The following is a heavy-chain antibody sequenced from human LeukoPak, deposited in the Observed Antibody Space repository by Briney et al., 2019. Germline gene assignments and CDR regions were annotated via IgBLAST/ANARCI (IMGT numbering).Heavy chain of an antibody. CDR1: GGSISSSSYC. J-gene: IGHJ4*02. V-gene: IGHV4-39*01. D-gene: IGHD1-26*01. CDR2: IYYSGST. Sequence: SETLSLTCTVSGGSISSSSYCWGWIRQPPGKGLEWIGSIYYSGSTYYNPSLKSRVTISVDTSKNQFSLKLSSVTAADTAVYYCASWNYSGSDYWGQGTLVTVSS. CDR3: ASWNYSGSDY.